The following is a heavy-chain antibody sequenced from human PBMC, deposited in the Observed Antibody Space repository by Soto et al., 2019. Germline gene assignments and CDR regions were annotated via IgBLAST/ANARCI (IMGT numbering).Heavy chain of an antibody. J-gene: IGHJ4*01. Sequence: LSLSCASSGFTFSDYYMSWIRQAPGKGLEWVAYISAGGSDIYYGDSVKGRFTVSRDNTKKSLYLQMSNLRADDTAIYYCASLPQGYYDRSGRLVDYWGHGTLVTVSS. V-gene: IGHV3-11*01. CDR3: ASLPQGYYDRSGRLVDY. CDR1: GFTFSDYY. CDR2: ISAGGSDI. D-gene: IGHD3-22*01.